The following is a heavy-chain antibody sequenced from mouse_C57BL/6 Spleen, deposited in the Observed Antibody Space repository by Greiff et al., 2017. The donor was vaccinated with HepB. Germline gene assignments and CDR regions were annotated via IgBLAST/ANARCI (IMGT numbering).Heavy chain of an antibody. Sequence: EVMLVESGGGLVKPGGSLKLSCAASGFTFSSYAMSWVRQTPEKRLEWVATISDGGSYTYYPDNVKGRFTISRDNAKNNLYLQMSHLKSEDTAMYYCAREAGYYWYFDVWGTGTTVTVSS. CDR2: ISDGGSYT. CDR3: AREAGYYWYFDV. CDR1: GFTFSSYA. V-gene: IGHV5-4*01. D-gene: IGHD2-2*01. J-gene: IGHJ1*03.